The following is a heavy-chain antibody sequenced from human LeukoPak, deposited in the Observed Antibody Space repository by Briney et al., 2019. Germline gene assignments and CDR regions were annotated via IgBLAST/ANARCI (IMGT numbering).Heavy chain of an antibody. V-gene: IGHV3-21*01. CDR1: GFTFSSYS. J-gene: IGHJ4*02. CDR3: ARDWTPARYFDWLSNEAYFDY. CDR2: TSSSSSYI. Sequence: GGSLRLSCAASGFTFSSYSMNWVRQAPGKGLEWVSSTSSSSSYIYYADSVKGRFTISRDNAKNSLYLQMNSLRAEDTAVYYCARDWTPARYFDWLSNEAYFDYWGQGTLVTVSS. D-gene: IGHD3-9*01.